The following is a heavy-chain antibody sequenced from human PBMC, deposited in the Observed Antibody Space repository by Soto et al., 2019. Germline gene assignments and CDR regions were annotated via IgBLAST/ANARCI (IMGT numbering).Heavy chain of an antibody. D-gene: IGHD1-26*01. CDR3: ASRERVDAFDI. Sequence: GPSVKVSCKASGGTFSSYAISWVRQAPGQGLEWMGGIIPILGSANYAQKFQDRVTITADESTTTTYMELSSLRSEDAAVYYCASRERVDAFDIWGQGTMVTVSS. CDR2: IIPILGSA. V-gene: IGHV1-69*13. J-gene: IGHJ3*02. CDR1: GGTFSSYA.